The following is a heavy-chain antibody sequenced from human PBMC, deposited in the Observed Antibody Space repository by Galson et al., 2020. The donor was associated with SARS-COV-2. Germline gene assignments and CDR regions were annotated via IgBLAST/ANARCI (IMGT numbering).Heavy chain of an antibody. CDR3: ARLGYGIVATINAFDI. CDR1: GGSISSYY. D-gene: IGHD5-12*01. CDR2: IYYSGST. V-gene: IGHV4-59*08. J-gene: IGHJ3*02. Sequence: SETLSLTCTVSGGSISSYYWSWIRQPPGKGLEWIGYIYYSGSTNYNPSLKSRVTISVDTSKNQFSLKLSSVTAADTAVYYCARLGYGIVATINAFDIWGQGTMVTVSS.